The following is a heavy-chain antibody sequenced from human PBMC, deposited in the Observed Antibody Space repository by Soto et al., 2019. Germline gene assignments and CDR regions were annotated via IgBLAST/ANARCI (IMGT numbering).Heavy chain of an antibody. CDR2: IWFDESRK. CDR1: GFPLTDYG. J-gene: IGHJ4*02. Sequence: QVQLVESGGGVVQPGKSLRLSCDVSGFPLTDYGMHWVRQAPGKGLEWVAVIWFDESRKYYADSVKGRFTISRDTSKNTVYLQMKSLRVEDTAVYYCASERGSSYFDYWGQGTLVTVSS. CDR3: ASERGSSYFDY. V-gene: IGHV3-33*01. D-gene: IGHD1-26*01.